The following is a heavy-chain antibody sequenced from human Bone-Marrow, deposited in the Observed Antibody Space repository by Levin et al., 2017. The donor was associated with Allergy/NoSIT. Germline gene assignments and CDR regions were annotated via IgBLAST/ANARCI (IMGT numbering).Heavy chain of an antibody. V-gene: IGHV4-61*01. CDR1: GGSVRGENYY. CDR3: ARDHGDSSDAFAI. D-gene: IGHD4-17*01. J-gene: IGHJ3*02. Sequence: SETLSLTCSVSGGSVRGENYYWSWIRQPPGKRLEWIGYVSYSGSTTYSPSLESRVTISLGASENQFSLRLSSLTAADTAVYYCARDHGDSSDAFAIWGQGTIVTVSS. CDR2: VSYSGST.